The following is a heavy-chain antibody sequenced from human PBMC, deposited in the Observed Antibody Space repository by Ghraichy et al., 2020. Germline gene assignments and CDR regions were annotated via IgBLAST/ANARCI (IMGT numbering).Heavy chain of an antibody. J-gene: IGHJ4*02. CDR2: IYYSGST. CDR3: ARFHKNGYSGPFIFDY. Sequence: SETLSLTCTVSGGSISSYYWSWIRQPPGKGLEWIGYIYYSGSTNYNPSLKSRVTISVDTSKNQFSLKLSSVTAADTAVYYCARFHKNGYSGPFIFDYWGQGTLVTVSS. V-gene: IGHV4-59*01. CDR1: GGSISSYY. D-gene: IGHD5-24*01.